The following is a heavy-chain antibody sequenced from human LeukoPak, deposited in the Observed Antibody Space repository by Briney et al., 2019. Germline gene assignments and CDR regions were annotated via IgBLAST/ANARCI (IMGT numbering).Heavy chain of an antibody. Sequence: SETLSLTCAVYGGSFSGYYWSWIRHPPGKGLEWIGEINHSGTTNYNPSLKSGGTISVDTSKNQFSLKLSSVTAADTAVYYCARVRVATGPYYYYGMDVWGQGTTVTVSS. D-gene: IGHD5-12*01. V-gene: IGHV4-34*01. CDR3: ARVRVATGPYYYYGMDV. J-gene: IGHJ6*02. CDR2: INHSGTT. CDR1: GGSFSGYY.